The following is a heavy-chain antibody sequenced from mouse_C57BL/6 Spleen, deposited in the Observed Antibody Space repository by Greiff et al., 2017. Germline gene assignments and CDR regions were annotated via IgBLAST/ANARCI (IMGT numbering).Heavy chain of an antibody. CDR2: ISSGSSTI. D-gene: IGHD2-4*01. Sequence: EVQRVESGGGLVKPGGSLKLSCAASGFTFSDYGMHWVRQAPEKGLEWVAYISSGSSTIYYADTVKGRFTISRDNAKNTLFLQMTSLRSEDTAMYYCARSIYYDYGQVAYWGQGTLVTVSA. CDR1: GFTFSDYG. J-gene: IGHJ3*01. CDR3: ARSIYYDYGQVAY. V-gene: IGHV5-17*01.